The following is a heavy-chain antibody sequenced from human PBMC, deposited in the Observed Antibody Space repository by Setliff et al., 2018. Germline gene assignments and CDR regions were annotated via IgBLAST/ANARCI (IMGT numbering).Heavy chain of an antibody. Sequence: SETLSLTCTVSGGSISSSSYYWGWIRQPPGKGLEWLGSVYFSGYTYYNPSLSGRVTISIDTSKNQFSLRLTSVTAADTAVYYCARERYFDWFFEDWGQGTLVTVSS. D-gene: IGHD3-9*01. CDR1: GGSISSSSYY. CDR2: VYFSGYT. CDR3: ARERYFDWFFED. V-gene: IGHV4-39*07. J-gene: IGHJ4*02.